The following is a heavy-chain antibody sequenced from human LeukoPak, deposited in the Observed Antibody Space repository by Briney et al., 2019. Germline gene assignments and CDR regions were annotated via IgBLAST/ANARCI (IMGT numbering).Heavy chain of an antibody. V-gene: IGHV3-49*04. CDR3: TRDIGPVTGTTWYFDS. CDR1: GFNFCDYA. Sequence: GGSLRLSCTASGFNFCDYAMSWVRQAPGKGLEGVGFIRSKAYGETTEYAASVRGRFDISRDEAKSIAYLQITSLQTEDTAVYYCTRDIGPVTGTTWYFDSWGQGTLVTVSS. D-gene: IGHD1-20*01. J-gene: IGHJ4*02. CDR2: IRSKAYGETT.